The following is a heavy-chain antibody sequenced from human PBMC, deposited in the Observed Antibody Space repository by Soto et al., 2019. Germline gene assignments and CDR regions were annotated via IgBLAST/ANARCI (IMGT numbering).Heavy chain of an antibody. V-gene: IGHV1-69*13. J-gene: IGHJ4*02. D-gene: IGHD3-22*01. Sequence: SVKVSCKASGGTFSSYAISWVRQAPGQGLEWMGGIIPIFGTANYAQKFQGRVTITADESTSTAYMELSSLRSEDTAVYYCAMYYYDSSLSTPFDYWGQGTLVTVSS. CDR3: AMYYYDSSLSTPFDY. CDR2: IIPIFGTA. CDR1: GGTFSSYA.